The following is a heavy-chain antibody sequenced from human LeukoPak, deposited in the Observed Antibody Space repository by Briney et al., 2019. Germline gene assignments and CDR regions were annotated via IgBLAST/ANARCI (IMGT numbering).Heavy chain of an antibody. Sequence: PGGSLRLSCAASGFTFSSYSMNWVRQAPGKGLEWVSYISSSSSTIYYADSVKGRFTISRDNAKNSLYLQMNSPRDEDTAVYYCARDPDPTYYDYVWGTGDAFDIWGQGTMVTVSS. V-gene: IGHV3-48*02. J-gene: IGHJ3*02. D-gene: IGHD3-16*01. CDR1: GFTFSSYS. CDR2: ISSSSSTI. CDR3: ARDPDPTYYDYVWGTGDAFDI.